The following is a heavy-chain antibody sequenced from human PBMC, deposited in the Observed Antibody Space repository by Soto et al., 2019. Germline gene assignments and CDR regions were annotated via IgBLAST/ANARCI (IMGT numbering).Heavy chain of an antibody. D-gene: IGHD3-3*01. Sequence: ASVKVSCKASGGTFSSYAISWVRQAPGQGLEWMGGIIPIFGTANYAQKFQGRVTITADESTSTAYMELSSLRSEDTAVYYCARKREXILEWLLTGGWVYGMDVWGQGTTVTVSS. CDR2: IIPIFGTA. CDR3: ARKREXILEWLLTGGWVYGMDV. J-gene: IGHJ6*02. V-gene: IGHV1-69*13. CDR1: GGTFSSYA.